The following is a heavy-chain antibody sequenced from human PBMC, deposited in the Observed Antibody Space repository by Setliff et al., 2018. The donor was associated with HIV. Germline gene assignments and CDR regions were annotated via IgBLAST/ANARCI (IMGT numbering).Heavy chain of an antibody. J-gene: IGHJ3*02. V-gene: IGHV1-3*04. CDR2: INTGNGIT. CDR3: VRGSSLAFDI. Sequence: ASVKVSCKASGYTFSTYTIHYVRRAPGQSLEWMGWINTGNGITKYSQEFQGRVTITRDTSATTTYMELSSLRSEDTAVYYCVRGSSLAFDIWGQGTMVTVSS. D-gene: IGHD2-15*01. CDR1: GYTFSTYT.